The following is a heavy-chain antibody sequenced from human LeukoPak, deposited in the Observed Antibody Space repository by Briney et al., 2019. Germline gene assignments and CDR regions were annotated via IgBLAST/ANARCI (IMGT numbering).Heavy chain of an antibody. J-gene: IGHJ4*02. Sequence: PSETLSLTCTVSGGSISSYYWSWIRQPPGKGLEWIGYIYYSGSTNYNPSLKSRVTISVDTSKNQFSLKLSSVTAADTAVYYCARVGYCSSTSCYTTHLDYWGQGTLVTVSS. D-gene: IGHD2-2*02. V-gene: IGHV4-59*12. CDR3: ARVGYCSSTSCYTTHLDY. CDR1: GGSISSYY. CDR2: IYYSGST.